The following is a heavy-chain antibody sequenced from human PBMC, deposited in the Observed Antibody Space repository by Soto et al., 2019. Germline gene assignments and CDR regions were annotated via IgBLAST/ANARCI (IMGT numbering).Heavy chain of an antibody. J-gene: IGHJ4*02. CDR1: GFTFSSYA. V-gene: IGHV3-23*01. CDR3: ASTPIIAVAGTWDY. Sequence: EVQLLESGGGLVQPGGSLRLSCAASGFTFSSYAVSWVRQAPGKGLEWVSAISGSGGSTYYADSVKGRFTISRDNSKNTLYLQMNSLRAEDTAVYYCASTPIIAVAGTWDYWGQGTLVTVSS. CDR2: ISGSGGST. D-gene: IGHD6-19*01.